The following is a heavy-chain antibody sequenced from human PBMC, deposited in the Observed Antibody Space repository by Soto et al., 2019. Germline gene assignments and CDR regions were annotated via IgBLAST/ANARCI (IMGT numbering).Heavy chain of an antibody. CDR3: ATLWFGESPY. Sequence: QLQLQESGPGLVKPSETPSLTCTVSGGSIGSSSYYWGWIRQPPGKGLEWIGSIYYSGSTHYNPSLKSRVTISVDTSKNQFSLKLSSVTAADTAVYYCATLWFGESPYWGQGTLVTVSS. D-gene: IGHD3-10*01. CDR2: IYYSGST. J-gene: IGHJ4*02. V-gene: IGHV4-39*05. CDR1: GGSIGSSSYY.